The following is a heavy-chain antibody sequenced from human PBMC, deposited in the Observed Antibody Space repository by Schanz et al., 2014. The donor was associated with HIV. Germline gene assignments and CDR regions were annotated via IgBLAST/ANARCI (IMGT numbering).Heavy chain of an antibody. J-gene: IGHJ6*02. D-gene: IGHD4-4*01. CDR2: ISRDGDKT. CDR1: GFIFSSYG. V-gene: IGHV3-33*05. Sequence: QVQLVESGGGVVQPGRSLRLSCAASGFIFSSYGMHWVRQAPGKGLEWVAVISRDGDKTYYADSVKGRFTISRDNAKNTLYLQMNSLRAEDTAVYYCARETVNYYYGMDVWGQGTTVTVSS. CDR3: ARETVNYYYGMDV.